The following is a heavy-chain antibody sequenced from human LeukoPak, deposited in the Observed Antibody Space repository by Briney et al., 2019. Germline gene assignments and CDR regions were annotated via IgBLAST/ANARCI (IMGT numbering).Heavy chain of an antibody. CDR1: GFTFSSYG. CDR3: AKDRSSSQSGEYFDY. Sequence: GGSLRLSCAASGFTFSSYGMHWVRQAPGKGLEWVAFIRYDGSNKYHADSVKGRFTISRDNSKNTLYLQMNSLRAEDTAVYYCAKDRSSSQSGEYFDYWGQGTLVTVSS. J-gene: IGHJ4*02. V-gene: IGHV3-30*02. CDR2: IRYDGSNK. D-gene: IGHD6-13*01.